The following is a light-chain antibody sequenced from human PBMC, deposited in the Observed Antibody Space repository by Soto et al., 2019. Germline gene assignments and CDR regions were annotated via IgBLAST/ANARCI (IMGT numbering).Light chain of an antibody. Sequence: QSVLTQPPSASGSPGQSVTISCTGTSSDIGAYNYVSWFQQHPGEAPKLIISEVNKRPSGVPDRFSGSKSGNTASLTVSGLKAEDEADYYCTSYGGRDNLMFGGGTQLTVL. CDR3: TSYGGRDNLM. CDR2: EVN. J-gene: IGLJ3*02. CDR1: SSDIGAYNY. V-gene: IGLV2-8*01.